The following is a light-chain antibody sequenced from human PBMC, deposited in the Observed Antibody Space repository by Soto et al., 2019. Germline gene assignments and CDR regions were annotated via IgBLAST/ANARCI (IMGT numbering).Light chain of an antibody. CDR2: GAS. CDR1: QSVSSSY. Sequence: EIVLTQSPCALSLSPGERATLSCRASQSVSSSYLAWYQQKPGQAPRLLIYGASSRATGKPDRFSGSGSGTDFTLTISRLEPEDFAVYYCQQYGSSPLTFGQGNKLQIK. CDR3: QQYGSSPLT. J-gene: IGKJ2*01. V-gene: IGKV3-20*01.